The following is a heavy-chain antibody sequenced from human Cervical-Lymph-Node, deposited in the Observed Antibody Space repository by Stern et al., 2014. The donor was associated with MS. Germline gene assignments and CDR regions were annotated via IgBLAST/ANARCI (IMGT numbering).Heavy chain of an antibody. CDR3: ARLGIASRPYFYGMDV. D-gene: IGHD6-6*01. V-gene: IGHV4-61*02. CDR1: GDSVSSGSHY. J-gene: IGHJ6*02. CDR2: IYTSGST. Sequence: QVQLQESGPGLVQPSQTLSLTCTVSGDSVSSGSHYWSWVRQPAGKGLEWIGRIYTSGSTNYSPSLKSRVTISLDTAKNQFSRKLSCVTATDTAVYYCARLGIASRPYFYGMDVWGQGTTVIVSS.